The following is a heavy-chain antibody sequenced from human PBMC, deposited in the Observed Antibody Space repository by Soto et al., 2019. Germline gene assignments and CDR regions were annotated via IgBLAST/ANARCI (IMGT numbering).Heavy chain of an antibody. CDR1: GFSLSTSGMS. V-gene: IGHV2-70*11. CDR3: ARLIVVTPYYYYYGMDV. Sequence: SGPTLVNPTQTLTLTCTFSGFSLSTSGMSVRWIRQPPGKALEWLARIDWDDDKYYSTSLKTRLTISKDTSKNQVVLTMTNMDPVDTATYYCARLIVVTPYYYYYGMDVWGQGTTVTVSS. J-gene: IGHJ6*02. CDR2: IDWDDDK. D-gene: IGHD3-22*01.